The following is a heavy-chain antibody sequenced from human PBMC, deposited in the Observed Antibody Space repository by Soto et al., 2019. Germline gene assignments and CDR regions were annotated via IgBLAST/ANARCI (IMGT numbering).Heavy chain of an antibody. Sequence: GGSLRLSCTVSGFTFGDYAVNWARQAPGKGLEWVASIGSSGGYIFYADSVKGRFTISRDNAKKSLDLQINSLRAEDTAVYYCAREKKHQSLGGRFGMDVWGQGTTVTVSS. D-gene: IGHD2-2*01. CDR3: AREKKHQSLGGRFGMDV. J-gene: IGHJ6*02. CDR2: IGSSGGYI. V-gene: IGHV3-21*01. CDR1: GFTFGDYA.